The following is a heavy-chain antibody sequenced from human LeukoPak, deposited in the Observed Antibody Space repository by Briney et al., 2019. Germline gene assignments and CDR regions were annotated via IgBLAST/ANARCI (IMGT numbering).Heavy chain of an antibody. V-gene: IGHV3-30-3*02. CDR1: GFTFSTHS. Sequence: GGSLRLSCAASGFTFSTHSMHWVRQAPGKGLDWVAVMSNDGSMKYYADSVKGRFTISRDNSKNTLYLQMNSLRAEDTAVYYCAKRSSPYYYGSGSYYYFDYWGQGTLVTVSS. CDR3: AKRSSPYYYGSGSYYYFDY. D-gene: IGHD3-10*01. J-gene: IGHJ4*02. CDR2: MSNDGSMK.